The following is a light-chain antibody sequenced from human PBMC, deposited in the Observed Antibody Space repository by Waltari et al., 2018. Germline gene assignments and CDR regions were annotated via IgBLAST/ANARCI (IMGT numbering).Light chain of an antibody. Sequence: DTQLTQSPSFLSASLGERVTITCLASQDIGTFLAWYQQKPGKAPNLLIFAASTLQSGVPSRFSGSGSGTEFTLTISSLQPEDFATYYCQQFKNYPNTFGQGTKLVIK. CDR1: QDIGTF. V-gene: IGKV1-9*01. CDR2: AAS. J-gene: IGKJ2*01. CDR3: QQFKNYPNT.